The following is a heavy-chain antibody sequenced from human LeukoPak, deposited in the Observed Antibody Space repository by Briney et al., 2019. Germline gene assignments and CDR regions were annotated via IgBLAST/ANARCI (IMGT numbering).Heavy chain of an antibody. CDR3: AKRGGITMIPFGY. D-gene: IGHD3-22*01. J-gene: IGHJ4*02. V-gene: IGHV3-23*01. Sequence: KAGGSLRLSCAASGFTFNSYAMNWVRQAPGKGLEWVSAISGSGGSTYYADTVKGRFTISRDNSKNTLYLQMNSLRAEDTAVYYCAKRGGITMIPFGYWGQGTLVTVSS. CDR1: GFTFNSYA. CDR2: ISGSGGST.